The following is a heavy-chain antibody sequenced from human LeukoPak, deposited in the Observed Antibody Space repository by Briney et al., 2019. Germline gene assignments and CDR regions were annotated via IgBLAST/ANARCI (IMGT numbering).Heavy chain of an antibody. J-gene: IGHJ6*02. Sequence: SETLSLTCAVYGGSFSGYYWSWIRQPPGKGLEWIGEINHSGSTNYNPSLKSRVTISVDTSKNQSSLKLSSVTAADTAVYYCARGLYYDFWSGYYSAYYYGMDVWGQGTTVTVSS. CDR3: ARGLYYDFWSGYYSAYYYGMDV. V-gene: IGHV4-34*01. D-gene: IGHD3-3*01. CDR2: INHSGST. CDR1: GGSFSGYY.